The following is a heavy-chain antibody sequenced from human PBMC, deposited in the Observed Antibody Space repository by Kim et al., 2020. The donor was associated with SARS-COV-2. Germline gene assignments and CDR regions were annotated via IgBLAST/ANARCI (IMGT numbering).Heavy chain of an antibody. CDR3: ARGKVVVVPAASRRGHWFDP. Sequence: SETLSLTCAVYGGSFSGYYWSWIRQPPGKGLEWIGEINHSGSTNYNPSLKSRVTISVDTSKNQFSLKLSSVTAADTAVYYCARGKVVVVPAASRRGHWFDPWGQGTLVTVSS. V-gene: IGHV4-34*01. D-gene: IGHD2-2*01. J-gene: IGHJ5*02. CDR2: INHSGST. CDR1: GGSFSGYY.